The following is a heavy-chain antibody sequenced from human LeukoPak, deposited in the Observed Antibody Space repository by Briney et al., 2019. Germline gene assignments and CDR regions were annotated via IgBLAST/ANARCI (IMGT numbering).Heavy chain of an antibody. J-gene: IGHJ4*02. CDR1: GFTFGDYA. CDR3: TRTYYYDSSGYINFDY. Sequence: GGSLRLSCTASGFTFGDYAMSWFRRAPGKGLEWVGFIRSKAYGGTTEYAASVKGRFTISRDDSKSIAYLQMNSLKTEDTAVYYCTRTYYYDSSGYINFDYWGQGTLVTVSS. V-gene: IGHV3-49*03. D-gene: IGHD3-22*01. CDR2: IRSKAYGGTT.